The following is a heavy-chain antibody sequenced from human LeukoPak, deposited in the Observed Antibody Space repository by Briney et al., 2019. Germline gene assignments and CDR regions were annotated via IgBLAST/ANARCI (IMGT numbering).Heavy chain of an antibody. CDR1: GYTFTSYD. D-gene: IGHD2-2*02. CDR2: MNPNSGNT. V-gene: IGHV1-8*01. CDR3: ARGRVGYCSSTSCYSYYYYYMDV. J-gene: IGHJ6*03. Sequence: GASVKVSCKASGYTFTSYDINWVRQATGQGLEWMGWMNPNSGNTGYAQKFQGRVTMTRNTSISTAYMELSSLRSEDTAVYYCARGRVGYCSSTSCYSYYYYYMDVWGKGTTVTVSS.